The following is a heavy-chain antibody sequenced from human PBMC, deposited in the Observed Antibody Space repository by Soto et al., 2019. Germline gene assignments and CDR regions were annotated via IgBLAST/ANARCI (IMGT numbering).Heavy chain of an antibody. D-gene: IGHD5-12*01. Sequence: PGGSLRLSCASSGFTFSSCRMNWVRQAPGKGLEWVSYISSSSSTIYYADSVKGRFTISRDNAKNSLYLQMNNLRAEDTAVYYCASQSSEWLLFASWGQGT. J-gene: IGHJ4*02. CDR2: ISSSSSTI. V-gene: IGHV3-48*01. CDR1: GFTFSSCR. CDR3: ASQSSEWLLFAS.